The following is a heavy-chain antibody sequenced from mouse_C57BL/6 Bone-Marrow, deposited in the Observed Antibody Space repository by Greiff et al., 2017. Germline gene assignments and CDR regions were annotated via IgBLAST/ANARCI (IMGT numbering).Heavy chain of an antibody. CDR2: ISSGGGYT. CDR3: AKPNGAWFAY. J-gene: IGHJ3*01. V-gene: IGHV5-6*01. CDR1: GFTFSSYG. Sequence: EVKLVESGGDLVKPGGSLKLSCAASGFTFSSYGMSWVRQTPDKRLEWVATISSGGGYTYYPDSVKGRFTISRENAKNTLYLQMSSLKSEDTAVYYCAKPNGAWFAYWGQGTLVTVSA. D-gene: IGHD4-1*01.